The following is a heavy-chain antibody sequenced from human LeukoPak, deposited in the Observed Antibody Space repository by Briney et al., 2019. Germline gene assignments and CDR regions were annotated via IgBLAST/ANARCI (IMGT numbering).Heavy chain of an antibody. CDR2: TSSSDAGT. D-gene: IGHD3-10*01. J-gene: IGHJ5*02. V-gene: IGHV3-21*01. CDR3: ARTLVLGSGSPNWFDP. Sequence: GGSLRLSCAASGFTLSTYAMSWVRQTPGKGLEWVAATSSSDAGTYHADSVKGRFTISRDNAKNSLYLQMNSLRAEDTAVYYCARTLVLGSGSPNWFDPWGQGTLVTVSS. CDR1: GFTLSTYA.